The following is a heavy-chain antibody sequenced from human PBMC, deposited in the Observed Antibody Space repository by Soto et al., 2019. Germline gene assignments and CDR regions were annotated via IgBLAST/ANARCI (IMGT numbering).Heavy chain of an antibody. J-gene: IGHJ4*02. CDR2: IYRTGST. CDR1: GGSFTSNNW. CDR3: ASRDPGTSVDY. Sequence: LSLTCAVSGGSFTSNNWWTWVRQPPGQGLEWIGEIYRTGSTNYNPSLKSRVTISLDKSENQSSLKVTSLTAADTAVYYCASRDPGTSVDYWGQGTLVTVSS. D-gene: IGHD1-7*01. V-gene: IGHV4-4*02.